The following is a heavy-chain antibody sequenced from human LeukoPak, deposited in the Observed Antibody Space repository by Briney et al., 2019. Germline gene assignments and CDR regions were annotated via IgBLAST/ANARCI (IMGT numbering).Heavy chain of an antibody. CDR2: VHYSGTT. CDR1: GGSISDYY. Sequence: SETLSLTCTVSGGSISDYYWNCIRQPPGKGLEWVACVHYSGTTKYNPSLQSRVTTAVDMSKKEVSLRLDSVTAADTAVYYCAGDMRGSAKVWFDSWGQGVQVIVSS. CDR3: AGDMRGSAKVWFDS. J-gene: IGHJ5*01. V-gene: IGHV4-59*12. D-gene: IGHD3-10*01.